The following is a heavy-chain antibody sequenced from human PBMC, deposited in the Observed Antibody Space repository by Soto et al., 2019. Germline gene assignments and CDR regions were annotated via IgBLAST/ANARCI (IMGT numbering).Heavy chain of an antibody. V-gene: IGHV4-34*01. CDR2: INHSGST. Sequence: SETLSLTCAVYGGSFSGYYWSWIRQPPGKGLEWIGEINHSGSTNYNPSLKSRVTISVDTSKNQFSLKLSSVTAADTAVYYCARCHKTIFGLRKHYYYYYGMDVWGQGTKVTVYS. J-gene: IGHJ6*02. CDR3: ARCHKTIFGLRKHYYYYYGMDV. CDR1: GGSFSGYY. D-gene: IGHD3-3*01.